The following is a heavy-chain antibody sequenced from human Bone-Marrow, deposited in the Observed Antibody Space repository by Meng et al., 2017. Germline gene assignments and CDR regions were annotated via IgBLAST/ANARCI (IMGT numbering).Heavy chain of an antibody. V-gene: IGHV4-31*01. D-gene: IGHD3-16*01. Sequence: PRQEPRPGLENPSPTLSTTLTSSGGSISRCVYYWRWIRQHPGKGLEWIGYIYYSGTTYYNPSLSSLVTISVDTSKNQFSLNLSSVTAADTAVYYCARDIRQGGNIWFDPWGQGTLVTVSS. CDR1: GGSISRCVYY. CDR3: ARDIRQGGNIWFDP. CDR2: IYYSGTT. J-gene: IGHJ5*02.